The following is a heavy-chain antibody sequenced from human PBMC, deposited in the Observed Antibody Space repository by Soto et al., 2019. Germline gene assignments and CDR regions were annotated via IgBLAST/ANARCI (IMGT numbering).Heavy chain of an antibody. CDR2: ISSSGSTI. CDR1: GFTFSSYE. J-gene: IGHJ6*02. CDR3: ANLSHHYGMDV. Sequence: GGSLRLSCAASGFTFSSYEMNWVRQAPGKGLEWVSYISSSGSTIYYADSVKGRFTISRDNAKNSLYLQMNSLRAEDTAVYYCANLSHHYGMDVWGQGTTVTVSS. V-gene: IGHV3-48*03.